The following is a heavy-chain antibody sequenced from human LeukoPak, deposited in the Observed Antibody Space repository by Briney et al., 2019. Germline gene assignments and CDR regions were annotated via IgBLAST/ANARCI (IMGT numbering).Heavy chain of an antibody. CDR2: INPSGGST. CDR3: ARDLDFGVVMEPDGMDV. D-gene: IGHD3-3*01. CDR1: GYTFTSYY. Sequence: GASVKVSCKASGYTFTSYYMHWVRQAPGQGLEWMGIINPSGGSTSYAQKFQGRVTMTRDTSTSTVYMELSSLRSEDTAVYYCARDLDFGVVMEPDGMDVWGQGTTVTVSS. J-gene: IGHJ6*02. V-gene: IGHV1-46*01.